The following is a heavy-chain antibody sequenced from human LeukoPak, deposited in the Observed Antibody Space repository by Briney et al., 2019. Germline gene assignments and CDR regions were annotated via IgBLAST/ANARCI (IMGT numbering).Heavy chain of an antibody. CDR1: GFTFSDYY. J-gene: IGHJ4*02. Sequence: GGSLRLSCAASGFTFSDYYMSWIRQAPGKGLGWVSYISSSGSTIYYADSVKGRLTISRDNAKNSLYLQMNSLRAEDTAVYYCARTPAYTSGWYFDYWGQGTLVTVSS. V-gene: IGHV3-11*04. D-gene: IGHD6-19*01. CDR2: ISSSGSTI. CDR3: ARTPAYTSGWYFDY.